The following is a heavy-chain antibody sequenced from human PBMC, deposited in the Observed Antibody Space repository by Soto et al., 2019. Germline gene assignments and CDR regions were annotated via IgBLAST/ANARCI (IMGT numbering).Heavy chain of an antibody. CDR3: ASSGGYCSGGSCYSGYY. D-gene: IGHD2-15*01. J-gene: IGHJ4*02. CDR2: IIPIFGTA. CDR1: GGTFSSYA. V-gene: IGHV1-69*13. Sequence: ASVKVSCKASGGTFSSYAISWVRQAPGQGLEWMGGIIPIFGTANYAQKFQGRVTITADESTSTAYMELSSLRSEDTAVYYCASSGGYCSGGSCYSGYYWGQGTLVTVSS.